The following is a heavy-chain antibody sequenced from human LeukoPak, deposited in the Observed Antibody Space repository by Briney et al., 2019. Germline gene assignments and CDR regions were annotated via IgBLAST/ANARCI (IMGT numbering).Heavy chain of an antibody. CDR3: AKADSSYYYYMDV. CDR2: ISGRGDST. D-gene: IGHD3-22*01. Sequence: PGGSLRLSCAASGFTFTSYAMSWVRQAPGKGVDWVSAISGRGDSTYYADSVKGRFTISRDNSKNTLYLQMNSLRVEDTAVYYSAKADSSYYYYMDVWGKGTTVTVSS. V-gene: IGHV3-23*01. J-gene: IGHJ6*03. CDR1: GFTFTSYA.